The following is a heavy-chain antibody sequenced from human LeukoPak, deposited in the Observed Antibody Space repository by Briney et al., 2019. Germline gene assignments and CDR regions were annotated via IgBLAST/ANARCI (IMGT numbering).Heavy chain of an antibody. V-gene: IGHV4-34*01. J-gene: IGHJ6*02. Sequence: SETLSLTCAVYGGSFGGYYWSWIRQPPGKGLEWIGEINHSGSTNYNPSPKSRVTISVDTSKNQFSLKLSSVTAADTAVYYCARTGTTGINYGMDVWGQGTTVTVSS. CDR2: INHSGST. CDR1: GGSFGGYY. D-gene: IGHD1-7*01. CDR3: ARTGTTGINYGMDV.